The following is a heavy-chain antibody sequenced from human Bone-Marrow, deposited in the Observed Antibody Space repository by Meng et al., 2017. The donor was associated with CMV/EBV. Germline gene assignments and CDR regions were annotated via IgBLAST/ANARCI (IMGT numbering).Heavy chain of an antibody. CDR2: IYYSGIT. CDR1: CDSISSCGYY. J-gene: IGHJ4*02. V-gene: IGHV4-31*03. Sequence: TVSCDSISSCGYYWSWIRQLSGKGLEWIGYIYYSGITYNSPSLKSRLSLSVDTSKNQFSLRLNSVTAADTAVYYCARLPAATAYFDHWGQGTLVTVSS. CDR3: ARLPAATAYFDH. D-gene: IGHD2-2*01.